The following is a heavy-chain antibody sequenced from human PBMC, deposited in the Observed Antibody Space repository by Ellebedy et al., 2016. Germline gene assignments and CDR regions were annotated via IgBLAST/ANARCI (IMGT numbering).Heavy chain of an antibody. V-gene: IGHV3-74*01. J-gene: IGHJ4*02. D-gene: IGHD3-22*01. CDR1: GFTFSSYW. CDR3: AGIRINMIVD. Sequence: GESLKISCTASGFTFSSYWMHWVRQAPGKGLVWVSRINSDGSGTSYADSVKGRFTISRDNAKNTLYLQMNSLRAEDTAVYYCAGIRINMIVDWGQGTLVTVSS. CDR2: INSDGSGT.